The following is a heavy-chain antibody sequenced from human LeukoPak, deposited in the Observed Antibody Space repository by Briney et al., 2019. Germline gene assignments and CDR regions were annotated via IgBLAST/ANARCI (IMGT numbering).Heavy chain of an antibody. CDR2: ISSSGSTI. J-gene: IGHJ4*02. V-gene: IGHV3-48*03. D-gene: IGHD2-21*02. CDR1: GFTFSSYE. Sequence: SLRLSCAASGFTFSSYEMNWVRQAPGKGLERASYISSSGSTIYYADSVKGRFTITSDNAKNSLYLQNNSLRAEDTAVYYCARDGPYCGGDCHSDYWGQGTLVTVSS. CDR3: ARDGPYCGGDCHSDY.